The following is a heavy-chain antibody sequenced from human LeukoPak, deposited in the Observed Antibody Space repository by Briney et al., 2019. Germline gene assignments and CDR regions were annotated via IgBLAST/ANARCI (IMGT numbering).Heavy chain of an antibody. J-gene: IGHJ4*02. D-gene: IGHD5-12*01. CDR1: GFTFSVYT. CDR3: ARGLDITTVGDY. CDR2: ISSSYI. V-gene: IGHV3-21*01. Sequence: GGSLRLSCAASGFTFSVYTVNWVRQAPGKGLEWVSSISSSYIYYADSVRGRFTISRDNAKNSLYLHMNSLRAEDTAVYYCARGLDITTVGDYWGQGTLVTVSS.